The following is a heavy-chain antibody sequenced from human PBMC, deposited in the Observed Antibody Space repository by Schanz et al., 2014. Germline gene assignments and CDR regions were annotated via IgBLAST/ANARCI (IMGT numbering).Heavy chain of an antibody. CDR3: AKSYSSGRYPDYYGMDV. J-gene: IGHJ6*02. V-gene: IGHV3-11*06. Sequence: QVQLVESGGGLVKPGGSLRLSCVASGFAFSDYYMSWIRQAPGKGLEWVSYISSSSSYTNYADSVKGRFTISRDNAKNSLYLQMNSLRTEDTAVYYCAKSYSSGRYPDYYGMDVWGQGTTVTVSS. CDR2: ISSSSSYT. CDR1: GFAFSDYY. D-gene: IGHD6-19*01.